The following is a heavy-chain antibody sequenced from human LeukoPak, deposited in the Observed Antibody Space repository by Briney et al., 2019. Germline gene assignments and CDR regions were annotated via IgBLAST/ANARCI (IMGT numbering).Heavy chain of an antibody. CDR3: ARDSPDFWSGPPAYYYYYYGMDV. CDR1: GYTFTAYD. D-gene: IGHD3-3*01. V-gene: IGHV1-8*01. CDR2: INPDNGNT. J-gene: IGHJ6*02. Sequence: ASVKISCKASGYTFTAYDTIWVRQASGQGLEWMGWINPDNGNTGYAQKFQGRVTMTTDTSTSTAYMELRSLRSDDTAVYYCARDSPDFWSGPPAYYYYYYGMDVWGQGTTVTVSS.